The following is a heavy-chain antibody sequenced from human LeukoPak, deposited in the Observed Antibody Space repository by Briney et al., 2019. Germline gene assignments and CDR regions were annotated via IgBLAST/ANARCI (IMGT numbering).Heavy chain of an antibody. D-gene: IGHD3-3*01. Sequence: PSQPQTLTCTVSSGSNNSGDYLWRWICQPPGEGLEWIGNIYYHGSTYYNPSLKRRINISVDTSKNQFSLKLTSVTAADTAVYYCSRLGFGVIIPPYAFDIWGQGTMVTVSS. CDR3: SRLGFGVIIPPYAFDI. CDR1: SGSNNSGDYL. CDR2: IYYHGST. V-gene: IGHV4-30-4*08. J-gene: IGHJ3*02.